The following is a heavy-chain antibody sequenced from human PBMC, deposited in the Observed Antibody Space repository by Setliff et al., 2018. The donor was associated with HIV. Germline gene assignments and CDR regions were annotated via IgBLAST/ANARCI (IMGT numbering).Heavy chain of an antibody. Sequence: GGSLRLSCAASGFSFSNYGMHWVRQAPGRGLEWVSIIWYDGSNKFYADSVKGRFTISRDNSKNTLYLQMNNLRVEDTAVYYCARDPAMSGWALADWGQGTQVTVSS. D-gene: IGHD6-19*01. CDR2: IWYDGSNK. J-gene: IGHJ4*02. CDR1: GFSFSNYG. CDR3: ARDPAMSGWALAD. V-gene: IGHV3-33*01.